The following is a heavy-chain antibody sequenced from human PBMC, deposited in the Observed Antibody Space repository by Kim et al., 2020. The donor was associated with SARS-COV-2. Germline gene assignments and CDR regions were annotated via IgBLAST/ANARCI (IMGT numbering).Heavy chain of an antibody. D-gene: IGHD1-1*01. Sequence: ASVKVSCKASGYTFTSYAMHWVRQAPGQRLEWMGWINAGNGNTKYSQKFQGRVTITRDISASTAYMELSSLRSEDTAVYYCAGVMAGTTGFAYWGQGTLVTVSS. CDR3: AGVMAGTTGFAY. V-gene: IGHV1-3*01. CDR2: INAGNGNT. CDR1: GYTFTSYA. J-gene: IGHJ4*02.